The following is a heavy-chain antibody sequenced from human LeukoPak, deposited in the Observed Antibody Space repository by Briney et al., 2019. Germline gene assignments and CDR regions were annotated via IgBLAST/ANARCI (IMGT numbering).Heavy chain of an antibody. V-gene: IGHV3-74*01. CDR2: INSDGSST. J-gene: IGHJ6*03. D-gene: IGHD2-2*01. CDR3: ARVRCSSTSCHYMDV. CDR1: GFTFSSYW. Sequence: GGSLRLSCAASGFTFSSYWMHWVRQAPGKGLVWVSRINSDGSSTSYADSVKGRFTISRDNAKNTLYLQMNSLRAEDTAVYYCARVRCSSTSCHYMDVWGKGTTVTVSS.